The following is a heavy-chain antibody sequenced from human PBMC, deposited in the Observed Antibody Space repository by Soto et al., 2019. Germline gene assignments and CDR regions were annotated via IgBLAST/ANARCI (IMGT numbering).Heavy chain of an antibody. J-gene: IGHJ4*02. D-gene: IGHD3-3*01. CDR2: ISTTSSYT. Sequence: GGSLRLSCAASGFTFSDYYMSWIRQAPGKGLEWISYISTTSSYTKYADSVKGRFTISRDNAKNSLYLQMSSLRAEDTAVYYCASTRYYDFWSGSYFEYWGQGTLVTVSS. V-gene: IGHV3-11*03. CDR1: GFTFSDYY. CDR3: ASTRYYDFWSGSYFEY.